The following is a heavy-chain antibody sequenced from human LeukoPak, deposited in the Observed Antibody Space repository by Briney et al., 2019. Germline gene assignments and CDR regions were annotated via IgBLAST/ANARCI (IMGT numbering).Heavy chain of an antibody. CDR3: ARSLGYCSGGSCYPFDY. J-gene: IGHJ4*02. D-gene: IGHD2-15*01. CDR1: GFTFSSYW. Sequence: GGSLRLSCAASGFTFSSYWMTWVRQAPGKGLEWVANINQDGSEKYYVDSVEGRFTISRDNAKNSLYLQMNSLRAEDTAVYYCARSLGYCSGGSCYPFDYWGQGTLVTVSS. V-gene: IGHV3-7*01. CDR2: INQDGSEK.